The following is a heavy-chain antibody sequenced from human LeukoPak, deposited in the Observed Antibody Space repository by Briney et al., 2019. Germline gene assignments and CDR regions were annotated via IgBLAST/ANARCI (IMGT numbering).Heavy chain of an antibody. D-gene: IGHD2-2*01. Sequence: GGSLRLSCAASGFTFSSYAMSWVRQAQGKGLEWVSAISGRGGSTYYADSVKGRFTISRDNSKNTLYLQMNSLRAEDTAVYYCAKDGAGSQSYCSSTSCYVDYWGQGTLVTVSS. CDR2: ISGRGGST. CDR3: AKDGAGSQSYCSSTSCYVDY. J-gene: IGHJ4*02. V-gene: IGHV3-23*01. CDR1: GFTFSSYA.